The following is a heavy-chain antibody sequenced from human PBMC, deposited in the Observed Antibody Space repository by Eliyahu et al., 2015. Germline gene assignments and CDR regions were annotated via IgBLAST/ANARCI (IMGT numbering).Heavy chain of an antibody. CDR2: IYTGGTT. J-gene: IGHJ4*02. V-gene: IGHV3-53*01. CDR3: ARDPGTYYFDY. Sequence: EVQLVESGGGLIQPGGSLXLSCAASGLLXSXNFMNWVRQAPGKGLEWVSVIYTGGTTGYADSVKGRFTTSRDNSKNALYLQMNSLRAEDTAVYYCARDPGTYYFDYWGQGALVIVSS. D-gene: IGHD1-26*01. CDR1: GLLXSXNF.